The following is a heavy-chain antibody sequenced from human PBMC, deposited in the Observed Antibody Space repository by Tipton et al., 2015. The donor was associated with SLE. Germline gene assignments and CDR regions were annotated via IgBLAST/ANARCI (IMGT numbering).Heavy chain of an antibody. V-gene: IGHV3-33*06. CDR2: IWYDGSNK. Sequence: SGFTFSSYGMHWVRQAPGKGLEWVAVIWYDGSNKYYADSVKGRFTISRDNSKNTLYLQMNSLRAEDTAVYYCAKDRITIFGVVIGPDYWGQGTLATVSS. J-gene: IGHJ4*02. CDR3: AKDRITIFGVVIGPDY. CDR1: GFTFSSYG. D-gene: IGHD3-3*01.